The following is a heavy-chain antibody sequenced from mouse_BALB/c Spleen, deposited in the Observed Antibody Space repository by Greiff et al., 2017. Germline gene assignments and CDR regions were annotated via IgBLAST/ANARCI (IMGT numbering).Heavy chain of an antibody. CDR1: GYTFTDYE. D-gene: IGHD2-2*01. J-gene: IGHJ3*01. Sequence: QVQLQQSGAELVRPGASVTLSCKASGYTFTDYEMPWVKQTPVHGLEWIGAIDPETGGTAYNQKFKGKATLTADKSSSTAYMELRSLTSEDSAVYDCTLSYGYLAWFAYWGQGTLVTVSA. CDR3: TLSYGYLAWFAY. V-gene: IGHV1-15*01. CDR2: IDPETGGT.